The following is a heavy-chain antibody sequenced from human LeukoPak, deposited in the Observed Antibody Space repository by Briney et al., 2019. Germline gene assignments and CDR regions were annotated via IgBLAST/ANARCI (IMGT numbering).Heavy chain of an antibody. CDR3: ARTANFAAGYYIDY. D-gene: IGHD6-13*01. J-gene: IGHJ4*02. V-gene: IGHV3-21*01. CDR2: ISGSSRHK. CDR1: GFTFSSYW. Sequence: GGSLRLSCAASGFTFSSYWMHWVRQAPGKGLEWVSSISGSSRHKYYADSVKGRFTISRDNAKNSLYLQMNSLRAEDTAVYYCARTANFAAGYYIDYWGQGTLVTVSS.